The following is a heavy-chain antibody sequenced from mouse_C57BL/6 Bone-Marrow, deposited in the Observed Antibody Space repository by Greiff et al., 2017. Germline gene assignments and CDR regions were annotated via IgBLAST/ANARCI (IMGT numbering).Heavy chain of an antibody. CDR1: GFSLTSYG. J-gene: IGHJ4*01. CDR3: ATITTVVEDYAMDY. D-gene: IGHD1-1*01. CDR2: IWRGGST. Sequence: VKLVESGPGLVQPSQSLSITCTVSGFSLTSYGVHWVRQSPGKGLEWLGVIWRGGSTDYNAAFMSRLSITKDNSKSQVFFKMNSLQADDTAIYYCATITTVVEDYAMDYWGQGTSVTVSS. V-gene: IGHV2-5*01.